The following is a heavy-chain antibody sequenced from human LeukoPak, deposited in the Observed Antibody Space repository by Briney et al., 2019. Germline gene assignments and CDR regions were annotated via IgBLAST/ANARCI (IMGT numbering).Heavy chain of an antibody. J-gene: IGHJ6*03. Sequence: GGSLRLSCAASGFTISSYWMSWVRQAPGKGLEWVANIKQDGSEKYYVDSVKGRFTISRDNAKNSLYLQMNSLRAEDTAVYYCARDAVLSSTNYYYMDVWGKGTTVTVSS. CDR3: ARDAVLSSTNYYYMDV. CDR1: GFTISSYW. V-gene: IGHV3-7*01. D-gene: IGHD2-2*01. CDR2: IKQDGSEK.